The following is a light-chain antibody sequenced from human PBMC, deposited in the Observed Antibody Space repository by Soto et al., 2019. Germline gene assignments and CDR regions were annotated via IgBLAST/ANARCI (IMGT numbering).Light chain of an antibody. CDR1: QSISSW. CDR3: QQYNTYPWT. J-gene: IGKJ1*01. V-gene: IGKV1-5*01. CDR2: DAS. Sequence: DIPMTQSPSTLSASLGDRVTIACRASQSISSWLDWYQQKPGKAPELLIYDASSLESGVPSRFRGSGSGTDFTLTISSLQPDDFETYYCQQYNTYPWTFGQGTKVDIK.